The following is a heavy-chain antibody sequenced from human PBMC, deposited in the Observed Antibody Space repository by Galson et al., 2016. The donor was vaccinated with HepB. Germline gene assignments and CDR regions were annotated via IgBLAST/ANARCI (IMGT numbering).Heavy chain of an antibody. V-gene: IGHV4-39*06. J-gene: IGHJ4*02. D-gene: IGHD3-10*01. Sequence: SETLSLTCSVSGASISATAYYWGWIRQSPGKGLEWIGDFYFSGKTYYNPSLKRRVTISVDTSKNQLPLNVTSVTAAATARYYCARRVGNGSGNLRYWGQGTTVTVSS. CDR1: GASISATAYY. CDR2: FYFSGKT. CDR3: ARRVGNGSGNLRY.